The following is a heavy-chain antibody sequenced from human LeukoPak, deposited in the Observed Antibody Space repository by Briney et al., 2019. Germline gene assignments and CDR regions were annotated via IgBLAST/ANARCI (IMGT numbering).Heavy chain of an antibody. D-gene: IGHD3-22*01. CDR3: ARDLRGYPY. CDR1: GFTFSDYY. V-gene: IGHV3-11*06. CDR2: VSSTSRFI. J-gene: IGHJ1*01. Sequence: PGGSLRLSCAASGFTFSDYYMSWIRQAPGKGLEWVSFVSSTSRFISYADSVKGRFTISRDNAKNSLYLQMTSLRAEDTAVYYCARDLRGYPYWGQGTLVTVSS.